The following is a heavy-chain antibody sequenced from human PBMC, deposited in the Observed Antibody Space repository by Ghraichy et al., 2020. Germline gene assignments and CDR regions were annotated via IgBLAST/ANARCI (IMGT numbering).Heavy chain of an antibody. V-gene: IGHV4-59*01. J-gene: IGHJ6*02. CDR2: IYYSGST. CDR3: ARVQGQWLASGGMDV. Sequence: SETLSLTCTVSGGSISSYYWSWIRQPPGKGLEWIGYIYYSGSTNYNPSLKSRVTISVDTSKNQFSLKLSSVTAADTAVYYCARVQGQWLASGGMDVWGQGTTVTVSS. D-gene: IGHD6-19*01. CDR1: GGSISSYY.